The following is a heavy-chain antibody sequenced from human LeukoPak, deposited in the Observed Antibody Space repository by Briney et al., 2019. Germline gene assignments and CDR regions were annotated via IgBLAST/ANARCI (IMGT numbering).Heavy chain of an antibody. V-gene: IGHV1-2*02. D-gene: IGHD5-18*01. Sequence: ASLKVSCKASGYTFTGYYMHWVRQDPGQGLEWMGWINPNSGGTNYAQKFQGRVTMTRDTSISTAYMELSRLRSDDAAVYYCARDPGYSYGSFDYWGQGTLVTVSS. CDR1: GYTFTGYY. J-gene: IGHJ4*02. CDR3: ARDPGYSYGSFDY. CDR2: INPNSGGT.